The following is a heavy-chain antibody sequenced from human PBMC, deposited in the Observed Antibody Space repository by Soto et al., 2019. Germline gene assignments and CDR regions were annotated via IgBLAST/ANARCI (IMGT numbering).Heavy chain of an antibody. CDR3: ARDLDYDFWSGSGLDYYGMDV. CDR1: GFTFISYE. D-gene: IGHD3-3*01. V-gene: IGHV3-48*03. CDR2: ISSSGSTI. J-gene: IGHJ6*02. Sequence: PGGSLRLSCAASGFTFISYEMNWVRQAPGKGLEWVSYISSSGSTIYYADSVKGRFTISRDNAKNSLYLQMNSLRAEDTAVYYCARDLDYDFWSGSGLDYYGMDVWGQGTTVTVSS.